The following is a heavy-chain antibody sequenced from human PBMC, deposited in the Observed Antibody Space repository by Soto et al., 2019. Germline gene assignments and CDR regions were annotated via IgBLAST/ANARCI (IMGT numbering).Heavy chain of an antibody. D-gene: IGHD2-2*02. CDR2: INPSGGST. V-gene: IGHV1-46*01. J-gene: IGHJ6*02. CDR1: GYTFTSYY. CDR3: ARPLVVVPAAIPYYYGMDV. Sequence: ASVKVSCKASGYTFTSYYMHWVRQAPGQGLEWMGIINPSGGSTSYAQKFQGRVTMTRDTSTSTVYTELSSLRSEDTAVYYCARPLVVVPAAIPYYYGMDVWGQGTTVTVSS.